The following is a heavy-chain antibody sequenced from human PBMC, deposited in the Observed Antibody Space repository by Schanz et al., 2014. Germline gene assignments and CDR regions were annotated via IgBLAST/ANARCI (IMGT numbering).Heavy chain of an antibody. CDR3: AKDLEPQCGGDCPLT. CDR1: GFTFSDYG. Sequence: QVQLVESGGGVVQPGRSLRLSCGASGFTFSDYGTHWVRQAPGKGLEWVAFISYDGSFEDYLDSVKGRFTISRDNSKKTLYLQMSSLRGEDTAGYYCAKDLEPQCGGDCPLTWGQGTLVTVSS. CDR2: ISYDGSFE. J-gene: IGHJ4*02. V-gene: IGHV3-30*18. D-gene: IGHD2-21*02.